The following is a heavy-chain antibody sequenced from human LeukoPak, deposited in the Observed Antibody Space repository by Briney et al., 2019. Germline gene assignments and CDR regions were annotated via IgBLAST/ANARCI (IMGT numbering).Heavy chain of an antibody. CDR3: ARVPNDILTGYYDY. V-gene: IGHV3-21*01. J-gene: IGHJ4*02. CDR1: GSTFSSYS. CDR2: ISSSSSYI. Sequence: GGSLRLSCAASGSTFSSYSMNWVRQAPGKGLEWVSSISSSSSYIYYADSVKGRFTISRDNAKNSLYLQMNSLRAEDTAVYYCARVPNDILTGYYDYWGQGTLVTVSS. D-gene: IGHD3-9*01.